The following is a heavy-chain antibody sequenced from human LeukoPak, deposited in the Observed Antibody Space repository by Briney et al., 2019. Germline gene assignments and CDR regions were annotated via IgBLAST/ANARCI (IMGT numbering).Heavy chain of an antibody. CDR1: GYTFTSYD. CDR2: MNPNSGNT. CDR3: ARGDFLEAAAHYYFDY. D-gene: IGHD6-13*01. V-gene: IGHV1-8*01. J-gene: IGHJ4*02. Sequence: ASVKVSCKASGYTFTSYDINWVRQATGQGLEWMGWMNPNSGNTGYAQKFQGRVTMTRNTSISTAYMELSSLRSEDTAVYYCARGDFLEAAAHYYFDYWGQGILVTVSS.